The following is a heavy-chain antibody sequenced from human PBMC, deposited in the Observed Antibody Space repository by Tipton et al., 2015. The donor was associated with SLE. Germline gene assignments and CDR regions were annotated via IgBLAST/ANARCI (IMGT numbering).Heavy chain of an antibody. D-gene: IGHD3-22*01. Sequence: PGLVKPSETLSLTCAVSSYSISSGHYWGWIRQPPGKGLEWIGSIHQSGNTYFNPSLKSRVTISVDTSKNHFFLRLTSVTAEDTAVYFCARQPSTYYDTTSYFDYWGPGILVTVSS. CDR3: ARQPSTYYDTTSYFDY. V-gene: IGHV4-38-2*01. CDR2: IHQSGNT. J-gene: IGHJ4*02. CDR1: SYSISSGHY.